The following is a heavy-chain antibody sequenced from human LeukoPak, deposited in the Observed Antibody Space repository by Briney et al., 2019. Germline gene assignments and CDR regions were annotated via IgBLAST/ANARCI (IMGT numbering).Heavy chain of an antibody. J-gene: IGHJ3*02. CDR2: ISSSGSTI. D-gene: IGHD5-12*01. V-gene: IGHV3-48*03. Sequence: GGSLRLSCAASGFTFSSYEMNWVRQAPGKGLGWVSYISSSGSTIYYADSVKGRFTISRDNAKNSLYLQMNSLRAEDTAVYYCARERGYAAFDIWGQGTMVTVSS. CDR3: ARERGYAAFDI. CDR1: GFTFSSYE.